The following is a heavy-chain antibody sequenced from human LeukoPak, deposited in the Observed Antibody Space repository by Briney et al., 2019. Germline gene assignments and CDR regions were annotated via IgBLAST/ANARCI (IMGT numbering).Heavy chain of an antibody. CDR2: IWYDGSNK. V-gene: IGHV3-33*06. Sequence: GRSLRLSCAASGFTFSSYGMHWVRQAPGKGLEWVAVIWYDGSNKYYADSVKGRFTISRDNSKNTLYLQMNSLRAEDTAVYYCAKDLGLYYYGSGSYADYWGQGTLVTVSS. J-gene: IGHJ4*02. CDR1: GFTFSSYG. D-gene: IGHD3-10*01. CDR3: AKDLGLYYYGSGSYADY.